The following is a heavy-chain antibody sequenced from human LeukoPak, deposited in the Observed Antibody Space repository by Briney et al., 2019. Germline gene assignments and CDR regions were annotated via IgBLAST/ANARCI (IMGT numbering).Heavy chain of an antibody. CDR1: GFTFSSYW. J-gene: IGHJ4*02. CDR3: ARPYLPQIHSGWYAFYFDY. V-gene: IGHV3-7*01. Sequence: PGGSLRLSCAASGFTFSSYWMSWVRQAPGKGLEWVANIKQDGSEKYYVDSVNGRFTISRDNAKNSLYLQMNSLRAEDAAVYYCARPYLPQIHSGWYAFYFDYWGQGTLVTVSS. D-gene: IGHD6-19*01. CDR2: IKQDGSEK.